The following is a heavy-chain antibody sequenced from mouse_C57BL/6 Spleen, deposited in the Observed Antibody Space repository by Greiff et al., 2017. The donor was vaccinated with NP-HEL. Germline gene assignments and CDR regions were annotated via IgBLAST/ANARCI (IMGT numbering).Heavy chain of an antibody. J-gene: IGHJ3*01. D-gene: IGHD1-1*01. CDR1: GFNIKDYY. V-gene: IGHV14-1*01. CDR3: TTRGYYYGSSYEGAY. CDR2: IDPEDGDT. Sequence: EVQLQQSGAELVRPGASVKLSCTASGFNIKDYYMHWVKQRPEQGLEWIGRIDPEDGDTEYAPKFQGKATMTADTSSNTAYLQLSSLTSEDTAVYYCTTRGYYYGSSYEGAYWGQGTLVTVSA.